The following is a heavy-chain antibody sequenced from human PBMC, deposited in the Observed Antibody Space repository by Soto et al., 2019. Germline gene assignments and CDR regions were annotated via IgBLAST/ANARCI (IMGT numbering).Heavy chain of an antibody. V-gene: IGHV3-43*02. CDR3: SKDRDGYNSPLGYYYYYGMDV. D-gene: IGHD5-12*01. Sequence: GGSLRLSCAASGFTFDDYAMHWVRQAPGKGLEWVSLISGDGGSTYYADSVKGRFTISRDNSKNSLYLQMNSLRTEDTALYYCSKDRDGYNSPLGYYYYYGMDVWGQGTTVTVSS. CDR2: ISGDGGST. CDR1: GFTFDDYA. J-gene: IGHJ6*02.